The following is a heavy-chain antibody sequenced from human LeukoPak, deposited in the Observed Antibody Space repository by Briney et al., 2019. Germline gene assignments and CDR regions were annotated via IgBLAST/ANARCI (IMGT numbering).Heavy chain of an antibody. J-gene: IGHJ4*02. CDR1: GGSISSGSCY. CDR3: AREDHYSRNFDY. CDR2: IYTSGST. V-gene: IGHV4-61*02. D-gene: IGHD4-11*01. Sequence: SQTLSLTCTVSGGSISSGSCYWSWIRQPAGKGLEWIGRIYTSGSTNYSPSLKSRVTISVDTSKNQFSLKLSSVTAADTAVYYCAREDHYSRNFDYWGQGTLVTVSS.